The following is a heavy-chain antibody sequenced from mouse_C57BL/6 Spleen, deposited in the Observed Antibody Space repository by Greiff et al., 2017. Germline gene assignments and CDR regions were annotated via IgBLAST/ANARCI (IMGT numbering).Heavy chain of an antibody. D-gene: IGHD1-1*01. CDR3: ESASTRVVAYYYAMDY. V-gene: IGHV5-17*01. Sequence: EVQLLQSGAGLVKPGGSLKLSCAASGFTFSDYGMHWVRQAPGKGLEWVAYISSGSSTIYYADTVKGRFTISRDKAKDTLFLQMNSLRSEDAAMYYCESASTRVVAYYYAMDYWGQGTSVTVSS. J-gene: IGHJ4*01. CDR2: ISSGSSTI. CDR1: GFTFSDYG.